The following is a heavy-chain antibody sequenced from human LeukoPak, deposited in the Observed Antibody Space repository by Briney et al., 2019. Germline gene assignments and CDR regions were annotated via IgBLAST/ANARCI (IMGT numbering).Heavy chain of an antibody. Sequence: GRSLRLSCAASGFTFSSYGMHWVRQAPGKGLEWVAVISYDGSNKYYADSVKGRFTISSDNSKDTLYLQMNSLRAEDTAVYYCARDEILVANYYDSRSGFDYWGQGTLVTVSS. CDR2: ISYDGSNK. V-gene: IGHV3-30*03. CDR1: GFTFSSYG. CDR3: ARDEILVANYYDSRSGFDY. D-gene: IGHD3-22*01. J-gene: IGHJ4*02.